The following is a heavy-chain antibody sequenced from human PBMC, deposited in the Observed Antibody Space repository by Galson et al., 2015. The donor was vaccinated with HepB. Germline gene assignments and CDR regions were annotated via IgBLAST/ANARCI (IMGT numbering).Heavy chain of an antibody. CDR1: GVTFSRDA. V-gene: IGHV3-23*05. D-gene: IGHD2-2*01. CDR3: VIGVRGGCSDISCNF. CDR2: ITSRAYKP. Sequence: RAASGVTFSRDAITGVRQAPAEGRAWVSDITSRAYKPTYADSEKGRFVISRDNSRNTLYRHLNSLRVGDAAIYYCVIGVRGGCSDISCNFWGQGVLVTVAS. J-gene: IGHJ4*02.